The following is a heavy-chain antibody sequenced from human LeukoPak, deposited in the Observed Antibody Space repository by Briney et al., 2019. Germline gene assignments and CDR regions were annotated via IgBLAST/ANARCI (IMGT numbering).Heavy chain of an antibody. CDR3: ARDHTTGGQQLLSYWYFDL. V-gene: IGHV1-18*01. CDR2: ISVYNGDT. Sequence: ASVKVSCKASGYTFTSYGISWVRQAPGQGLEWMGWISVYNGDTNYAQKLQGRVTMTTDTSTSTAYMEQRSLRSDDTAVYYCARDHTTGGQQLLSYWYFDLWGRGTLVTVSS. CDR1: GYTFTSYG. D-gene: IGHD2-2*01. J-gene: IGHJ2*01.